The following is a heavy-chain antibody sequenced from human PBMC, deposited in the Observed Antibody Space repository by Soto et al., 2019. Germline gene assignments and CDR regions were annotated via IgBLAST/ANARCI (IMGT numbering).Heavy chain of an antibody. CDR1: GASISSNNW. V-gene: IGHV4-4*02. CDR2: IYHGGTT. CDR3: ASSNYDSPIPLYY. J-gene: IGHJ4*02. Sequence: PSETLSLTCAVSGASISSNNWWNWVRQPPGKGLEWIGEIYHGGTTNYSPSLKSRVTISVDRSKNQFSLKLSSVTAADTAVYYCASSNYDSPIPLYYWGQGTLVTVSS. D-gene: IGHD3-22*01.